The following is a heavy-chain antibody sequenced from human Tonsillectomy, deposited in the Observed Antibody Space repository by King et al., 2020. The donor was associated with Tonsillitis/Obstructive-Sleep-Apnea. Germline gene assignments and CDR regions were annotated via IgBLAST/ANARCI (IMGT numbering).Heavy chain of an antibody. Sequence: VQLQQWGAGLLKPSETLSLTCAVYNESLSGYYWSWIRQPPGTGLEWIGEINHSGSTNYNPSLKSRVTISVDTSKNQFSLKLSSVAAADTAVYYCARGVPAASGNYYYYYMDVWGKGTTVTVSS. CDR2: INHSGST. CDR1: NESLSGYY. CDR3: ARGVPAASGNYYYYYMDV. V-gene: IGHV4-34*01. D-gene: IGHD2-2*01. J-gene: IGHJ6*03.